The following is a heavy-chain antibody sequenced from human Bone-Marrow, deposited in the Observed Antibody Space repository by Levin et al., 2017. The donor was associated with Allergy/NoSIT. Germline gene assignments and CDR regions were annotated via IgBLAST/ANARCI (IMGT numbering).Heavy chain of an antibody. CDR1: GYTFTNYY. CDR3: ARDRAKRIISGTTPDF. CDR2: INPNSGGT. V-gene: IGHV1-2*02. D-gene: IGHD1-7*01. Sequence: EASVKVSCKASGYTFTNYYMHWVRQAPGQGLEWMGWINPNSGGTNSAQNFQGRVTMTRDTSISTAYMELTRLTSDDTAVYYCARDRAKRIISGTTPDFWGQGTLVTVSS. J-gene: IGHJ4*02.